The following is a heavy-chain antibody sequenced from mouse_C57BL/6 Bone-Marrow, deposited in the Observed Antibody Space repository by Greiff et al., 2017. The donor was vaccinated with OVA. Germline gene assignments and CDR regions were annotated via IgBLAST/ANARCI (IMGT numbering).Heavy chain of an antibody. CDR3: ARDPVVARGYWYFDV. J-gene: IGHJ1*03. Sequence: QVQLQQPGAELVKPGASVKLSCKASGYTFTSYWMQWVKQRPGQGLEWIGEIDPSDSYTNYNQKFKGTATLTVDTSSSTAYMQLSSLTSEDAAVYYCARDPVVARGYWYFDVWGTGTTVTVSS. CDR2: IDPSDSYT. CDR1: GYTFTSYW. D-gene: IGHD1-1*01. V-gene: IGHV1-50*01.